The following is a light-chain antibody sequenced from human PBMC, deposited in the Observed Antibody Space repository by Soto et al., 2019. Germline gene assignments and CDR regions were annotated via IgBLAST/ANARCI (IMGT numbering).Light chain of an antibody. J-gene: IGLJ1*01. CDR1: SSDVGGYNY. CDR2: DVN. V-gene: IGLV2-11*01. Sequence: QSGLTQPRSVSVSPGQSVTISCTGTSSDVGGYNYVSWYQQHPGKAPKLMIYDVNKRPSGVPDRFSGSKSGNTASLTISGLQAEDEADYYCCSYAGSYTLVFGTGTKV. CDR3: CSYAGSYTLV.